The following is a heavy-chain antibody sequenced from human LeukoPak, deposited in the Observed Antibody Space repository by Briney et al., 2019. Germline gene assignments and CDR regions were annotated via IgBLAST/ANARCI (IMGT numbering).Heavy chain of an antibody. V-gene: IGHV4-4*07. Sequence: SETLSLTCTVCGDSISNYYWSWVRQPAGKGLEWIGRIYASGSSNYNPSLKSRITMSVDTSKNQFSLKLSSVTAADTAIYYCARCLNTYYYDNSGYSPEHYYMDVWGKGTTVIVSS. CDR3: ARCLNTYYYDNSGYSPEHYYMDV. D-gene: IGHD3-22*01. CDR2: IYASGSS. J-gene: IGHJ6*03. CDR1: GDSISNYY.